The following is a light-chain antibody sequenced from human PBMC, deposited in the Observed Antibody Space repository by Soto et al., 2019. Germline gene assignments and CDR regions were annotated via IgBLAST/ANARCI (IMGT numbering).Light chain of an antibody. CDR3: QQSYTAPYT. CDR2: GAS. J-gene: IGKJ3*01. Sequence: DIQMTQSPSSLSASVGDAVSLTCRASRSISNYLNWYQQKPGRAPKLLISGASSLQRGVPSRFSGSGSGTTFTLTITSLQPDDFAIYFCQQSYTAPYTFGHGNKVAIK. CDR1: RSISNY. V-gene: IGKV1-39*01.